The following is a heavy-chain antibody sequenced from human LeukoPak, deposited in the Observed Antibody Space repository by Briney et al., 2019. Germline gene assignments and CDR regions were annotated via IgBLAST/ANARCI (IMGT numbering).Heavy chain of an antibody. D-gene: IGHD3-3*01. CDR3: ARDSPYDLWSGYSPRDAFDI. Sequence: GASVKVSCKASGGTFSSYAISWVRQAPGQGLEWMGGIIPIFGTANYAQKFQGRVTMTTDTSTSTAYMELRSLRSDDTAVYYCARDSPYDLWSGYSPRDAFDIWGQGTMVTVSS. CDR2: IIPIFGTA. V-gene: IGHV1-69*05. CDR1: GGTFSSYA. J-gene: IGHJ3*02.